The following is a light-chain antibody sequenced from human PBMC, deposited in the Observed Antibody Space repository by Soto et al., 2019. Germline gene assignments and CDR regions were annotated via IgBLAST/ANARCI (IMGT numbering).Light chain of an antibody. J-gene: IGKJ4*01. Sequence: EIVLTQSPATLSLSPGERATLSCRASQSVSSSLAWYQQKPGQAPRLLIYDASNRATGIPARFSGSGFGTDFTLTISSLEPEDFAVYYCQQRSNWPGLTFGGGTKVEIK. V-gene: IGKV3-11*01. CDR1: QSVSSS. CDR3: QQRSNWPGLT. CDR2: DAS.